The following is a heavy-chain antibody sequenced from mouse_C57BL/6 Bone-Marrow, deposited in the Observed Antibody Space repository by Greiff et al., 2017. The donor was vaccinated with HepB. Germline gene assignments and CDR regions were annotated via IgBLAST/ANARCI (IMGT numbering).Heavy chain of an antibody. J-gene: IGHJ2*01. Sequence: VQLQQSGAELVKPGASVKMSCKASGYTFTSYWITWVKQRPGQGLEWIGDIYPGSGSTNYNEKFKSKATLTVDTSSSTAYMQLSSLTSEDSAVYYCARHPSNYYEYYFDYWGQGTTLTVSS. CDR2: IYPGSGST. V-gene: IGHV1-55*01. D-gene: IGHD1-1*01. CDR1: GYTFTSYW. CDR3: ARHPSNYYEYYFDY.